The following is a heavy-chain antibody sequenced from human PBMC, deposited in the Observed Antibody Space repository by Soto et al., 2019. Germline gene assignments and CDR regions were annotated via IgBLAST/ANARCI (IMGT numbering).Heavy chain of an antibody. CDR1: GYTFTSYY. V-gene: IGHV1-46*01. CDR2: NNPSGGST. J-gene: IGHJ4*02. Sequence: QVQLVQSGAEVKKPGASVKVSCKASGYTFTSYYMHWVRQAPGQGLEWMGINNPSGGSTSYAQKFQGRVTMTRDTSTSTVYMELSSLRSEDTAVYYCARKVSGWGFDYWGQGTLVTVSS. CDR3: ARKVSGWGFDY. D-gene: IGHD6-19*01.